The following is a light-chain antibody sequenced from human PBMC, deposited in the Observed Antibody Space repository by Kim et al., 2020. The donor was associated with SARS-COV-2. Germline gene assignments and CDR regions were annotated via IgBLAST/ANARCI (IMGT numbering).Light chain of an antibody. Sequence: TLSLSPGERATVSCRASQSVTFNYLAWYQQKPGQAPRLLIYGGSSRATGIPDRFSGSASGTDFTLTISRLEPEDFAVYYCQHSNTFGPGTKVDIK. CDR2: GGS. J-gene: IGKJ3*01. V-gene: IGKV3-20*01. CDR1: QSVTFNY. CDR3: QHSNT.